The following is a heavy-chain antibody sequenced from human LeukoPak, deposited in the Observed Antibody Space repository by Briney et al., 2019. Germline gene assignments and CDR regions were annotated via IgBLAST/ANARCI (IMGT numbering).Heavy chain of an antibody. Sequence: GGSLRLSCAASGFAVSGNYMSWVRQAPGKGLEWVSIIYTGGNTYYADSVQGRFTISRDNSKNTLYLQMNSLRAEDTAVYYCAREWDCTNTSCYYIGSWGQGTLDTVSS. CDR1: GFAVSGNY. V-gene: IGHV3-53*01. J-gene: IGHJ4*02. D-gene: IGHD2-2*01. CDR2: IYTGGNT. CDR3: AREWDCTNTSCYYIGS.